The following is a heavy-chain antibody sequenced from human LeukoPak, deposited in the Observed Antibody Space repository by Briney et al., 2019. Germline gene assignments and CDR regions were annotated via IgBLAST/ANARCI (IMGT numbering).Heavy chain of an antibody. J-gene: IGHJ4*02. CDR2: ISYDGSNK. V-gene: IGHV3-30-3*01. Sequence: GGSLRLSYAASGFTFSSYAMHWVRQAPGKGLEWVAVISYDGSNKYYADSVKGRFTISRDNSKNTLYLQMNSLRAEDTAVYYCARVNYYDSSGYYYYFDYWGQGTLVTVSS. CDR1: GFTFSSYA. CDR3: ARVNYYDSSGYYYYFDY. D-gene: IGHD3-22*01.